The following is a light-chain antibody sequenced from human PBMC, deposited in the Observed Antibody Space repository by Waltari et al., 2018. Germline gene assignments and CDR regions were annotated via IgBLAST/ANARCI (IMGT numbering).Light chain of an antibody. V-gene: IGKV1-39*01. Sequence: DIQMTQSQSSLSASVGDRVTITCRASQPIVRYLNWYQQKPGKAPKLLIYAASTLQRGVPSRFSGSGSGTDFTLAINSVQPDDFATYFCQQTSSAPFTFGRGTRLDFK. CDR3: QQTSSAPFT. J-gene: IGKJ5*01. CDR2: AAS. CDR1: QPIVRY.